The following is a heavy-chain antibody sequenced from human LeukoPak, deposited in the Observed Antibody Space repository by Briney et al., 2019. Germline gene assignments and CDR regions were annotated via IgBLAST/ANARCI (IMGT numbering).Heavy chain of an antibody. CDR2: IKQDGSEK. J-gene: IGHJ4*02. Sequence: GGSLRLSCVASGFTFSSYWMSWVRQTPGKGLEWVANIKQDGSEKNYVDSVKGRFTISRDNAKNSLYLQMNSLRAEDTAVYYCARDLLAYCGGDCYPPFDYWGQGTLVTVSS. CDR1: GFTFSSYW. V-gene: IGHV3-7*01. CDR3: ARDLLAYCGGDCYPPFDY. D-gene: IGHD2-21*01.